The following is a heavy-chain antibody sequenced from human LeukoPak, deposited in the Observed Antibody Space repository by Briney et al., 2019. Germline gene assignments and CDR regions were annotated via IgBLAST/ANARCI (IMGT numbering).Heavy chain of an antibody. CDR3: AKTRPYGSGSYFDY. CDR2: ISYDGSNK. V-gene: IGHV3-30*18. CDR1: GFTLRSYT. J-gene: IGHJ4*02. D-gene: IGHD3-10*01. Sequence: PGGSLRLSCAASGFTLRSYTMNWVRQAPGKGLEWVAVISYDGSNKYYADSVKGRFTISRDNSKNTLYLQMNSLRAEDTAVYYCAKTRPYGSGSYFDYWGQGTLVPVSS.